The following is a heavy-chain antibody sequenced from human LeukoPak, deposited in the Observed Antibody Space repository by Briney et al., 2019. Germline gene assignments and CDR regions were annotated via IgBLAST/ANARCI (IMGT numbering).Heavy chain of an antibody. Sequence: PGGSLRLSCAASGFTFSSYSMNWVRQAPGKGLEWVSSISSSSSYIYYADSVKGRFTISRDNAKNSLYLQMNSLRAEDTAVYYCARGEDLITMIVVVITGIDYWGQGTLVTVSS. D-gene: IGHD3-22*01. CDR1: GFTFSSYS. CDR3: ARGEDLITMIVVVITGIDY. J-gene: IGHJ4*02. CDR2: ISSSSSYI. V-gene: IGHV3-21*01.